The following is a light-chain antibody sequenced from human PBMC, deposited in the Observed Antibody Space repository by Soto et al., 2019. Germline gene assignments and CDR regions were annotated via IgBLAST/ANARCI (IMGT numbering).Light chain of an antibody. V-gene: IGLV1-40*01. CDR3: QSYDSSLSVYI. Sequence: QSVLTQPPSVSGAPGQRVTISCTGSKSNIGANYDVHWYQHVQGSAPKLLIYNNNIRPSGVPDRFSGSKSGTSASLAITGLQADDEADYYCQSYDSSLSVYIFGGRTKLTVL. CDR2: NNN. CDR1: KSNIGANYD. J-gene: IGLJ2*01.